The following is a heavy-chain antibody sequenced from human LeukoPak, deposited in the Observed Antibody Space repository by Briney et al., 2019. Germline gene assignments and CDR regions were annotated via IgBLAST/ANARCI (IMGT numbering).Heavy chain of an antibody. CDR1: GFPFSSYS. CDR2: ISSSSSYI. D-gene: IGHD3-22*01. CDR3: ARDRPLYDSSGYYDY. Sequence: GALQLSCAASGFPFSSYSMNWVRPAPGKGLERVSSISSSSSYIYYADSVKGRFTISRDNAKNSLYLQMNSLRAEDTAVYYCARDRPLYDSSGYYDYWGQGTLVTVSS. J-gene: IGHJ4*02. V-gene: IGHV3-21*01.